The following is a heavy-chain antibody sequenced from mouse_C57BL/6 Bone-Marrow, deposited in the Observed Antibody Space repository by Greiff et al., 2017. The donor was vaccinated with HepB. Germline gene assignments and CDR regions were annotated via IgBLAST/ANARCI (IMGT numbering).Heavy chain of an antibody. CDR1: GFTFSNYW. V-gene: IGHV6-3*01. CDR2: IRLKSDNYAT. J-gene: IGHJ4*01. Sequence: DVKLQESGGGLVQPGGSMKLSCVASGFTFSNYWMNWVRQSPEKGLEWVAQIRLKSDNYATHYAESVKGRFTISRDDSKSSVYLQMNNLRAEDTGIYYCTDDDYDDAMDYWGQGTSVTVSS. D-gene: IGHD2-4*01. CDR3: TDDDYDDAMDY.